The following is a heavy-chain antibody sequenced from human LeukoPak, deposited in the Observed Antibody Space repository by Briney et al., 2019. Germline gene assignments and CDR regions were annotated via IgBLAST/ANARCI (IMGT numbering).Heavy chain of an antibody. CDR2: INHSGST. CDR3: ARRQNSVTIFGMIRVGYYYMDV. V-gene: IGHV4-34*01. D-gene: IGHD3-3*01. Sequence: SETLSLTCTVYGGSFSGYCWSWIRQPPGKGLEWIGEINHSGSTNYNPSLKSRVTISVDTSKNQFSLKLSSVTAADTAVYYCARRQNSVTIFGMIRVGYYYMDVWGKGTTVTVSS. J-gene: IGHJ6*03. CDR1: GGSFSGYC.